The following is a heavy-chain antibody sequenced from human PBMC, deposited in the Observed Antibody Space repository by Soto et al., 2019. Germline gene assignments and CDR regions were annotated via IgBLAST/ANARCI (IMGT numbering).Heavy chain of an antibody. CDR1: GYTFTGYY. CDR3: ASYEFGELRWGGMAV. Sequence: QVQLVQSGAEVKKPGASVKVSCKASGYTFTGYYMHWVRQAPGQGLEWMGWINPNSGGTNYAQKFQGRVTMTRDTSISTAYMELSGRRSDDRAVYYWASYEFGELRWGGMAVWGQGPTVTVSS. J-gene: IGHJ6*02. D-gene: IGHD3-10*01. CDR2: INPNSGGT. V-gene: IGHV1-2*02.